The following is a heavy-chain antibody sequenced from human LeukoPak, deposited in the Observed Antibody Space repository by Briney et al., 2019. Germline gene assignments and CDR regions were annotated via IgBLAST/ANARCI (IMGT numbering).Heavy chain of an antibody. CDR1: GFPFSSYD. CDR2: ISGSGGST. D-gene: IGHD1-26*01. CDR3: AKDLKWEPFSFDD. V-gene: IGHV3-23*01. Sequence: PGGSLRLSCAASGFPFSSYDMSWVRQAPGKGLEWVSAISGSGGSTYYADSVKGRVTISRDNSKHTLYLQMNSLRAEDTAVYYCAKDLKWEPFSFDDWGQRTLVTVSS. J-gene: IGHJ4*02.